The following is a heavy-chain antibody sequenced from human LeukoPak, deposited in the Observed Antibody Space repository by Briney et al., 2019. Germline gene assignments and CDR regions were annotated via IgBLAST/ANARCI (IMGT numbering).Heavy chain of an antibody. CDR3: ARDYYDSSGIDL. CDR2: INPDGTTT. D-gene: IGHD3-22*01. J-gene: IGHJ2*01. V-gene: IGHV3-74*01. Sequence: GGSLRLSFEASGFPLSTSGWHWVRQIPGKGLVWVSRINPDGTTTSYADSVKGRFTISRDNARNTLYLEMNSLRAEDTAVYYCARDYYDSSGIDLWGRGTLVTVSS. CDR1: GFPLSTSG.